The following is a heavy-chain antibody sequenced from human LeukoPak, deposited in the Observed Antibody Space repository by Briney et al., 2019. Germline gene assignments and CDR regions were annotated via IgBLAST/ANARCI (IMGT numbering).Heavy chain of an antibody. J-gene: IGHJ5*02. V-gene: IGHV4-38-2*02. D-gene: IGHD3-10*01. Sequence: SETLSLTCTVSGYSISSGYYWGWIRQPPGKGLEWIGSIYHSGSTYYNPSLKSRVTISVDTSKNQFSLKLNSVTAADTAVYYCARSYPAITMVRGAAGNRFDPWGQGTLVTVSS. CDR3: ARSYPAITMVRGAAGNRFDP. CDR1: GYSISSGYY. CDR2: IYHSGST.